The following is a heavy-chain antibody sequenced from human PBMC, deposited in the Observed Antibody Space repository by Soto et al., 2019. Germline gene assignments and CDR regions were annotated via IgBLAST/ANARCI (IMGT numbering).Heavy chain of an antibody. V-gene: IGHV3-23*01. Sequence: EVQLLESGGGLVQPGRSLRLYCAASGFTFINYAMSWVRQAPGQVLDWVSAISGSGGTTYYADSVKGRFTISRDNSKNTLFLQMNSLRAEDAAVYYCAKFFVETGSNSGWPWSFHYWGHGTLVTVSS. CDR3: AKFFVETGSNSGWPWSFHY. J-gene: IGHJ4*01. D-gene: IGHD6-25*01. CDR2: ISGSGGTT. CDR1: GFTFINYA.